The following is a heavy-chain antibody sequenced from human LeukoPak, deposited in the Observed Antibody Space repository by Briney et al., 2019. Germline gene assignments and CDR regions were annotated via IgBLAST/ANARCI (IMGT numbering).Heavy chain of an antibody. V-gene: IGHV4-39*07. Sequence: SETLSLTCTVSGGSINSSSYYWGWIRQPPGKGLEWIGSIYYSGSTYYNPSLKSRVTISVDTSKNQFSLKLSSVTAADTAVYHCARECYGSGTDWGRGTLVTVSS. D-gene: IGHD3-10*01. CDR1: GGSINSSSYY. CDR3: ARECYGSGTD. CDR2: IYYSGST. J-gene: IGHJ4*02.